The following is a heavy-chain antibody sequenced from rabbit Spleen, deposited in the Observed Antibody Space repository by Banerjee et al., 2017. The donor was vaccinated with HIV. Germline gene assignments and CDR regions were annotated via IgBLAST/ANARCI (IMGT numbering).Heavy chain of an antibody. D-gene: IGHD8-1*01. V-gene: IGHV1S40*01. CDR1: GVSFSGDSY. CDR2: IYTGNSKT. J-gene: IGHJ6*01. Sequence: QSLEESGGDLVKPGASLTLTCIASGVSFSGDSYMCWVRQAPGKGLEWIACIYTGNSKTYYANWAKGRFTISKTSSTTVTLQMTSLTVADTATYFCARDSGSSFSSYGMDLWGQGTLVTVS. CDR3: ARDSGSSFSSYGMDL.